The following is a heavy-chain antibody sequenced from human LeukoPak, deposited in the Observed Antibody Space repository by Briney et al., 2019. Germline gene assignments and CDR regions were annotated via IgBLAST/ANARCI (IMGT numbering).Heavy chain of an antibody. Sequence: SVKVSCKASGFTFTISAVQWVRQARGQRLEWIGWIVVGSGNKNYAQKFQERVTITRDMSTSLVYMELSSLRSEDTAVYYCAAEAAYYYYSRDAFDVWGQGTMVTVSS. D-gene: IGHD3-22*01. CDR3: AAEAAYYYYSRDAFDV. CDR1: GFTFTISA. J-gene: IGHJ3*01. CDR2: IVVGSGNK. V-gene: IGHV1-58*01.